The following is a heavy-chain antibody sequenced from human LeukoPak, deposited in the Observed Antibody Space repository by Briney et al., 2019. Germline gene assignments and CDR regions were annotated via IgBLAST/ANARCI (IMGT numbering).Heavy chain of an antibody. Sequence: SETLSLTCAVSGGSISSGGYSWSWIRQPPGKGLEWIGYIYHSGSTYYNPSLKSRVTISVDRSKNQFSLKLSSVTAADTAVYYCARVYCTGGNCYHFDYWGQGTLVTVSS. CDR3: ARVYCTGGNCYHFDY. D-gene: IGHD2-15*01. V-gene: IGHV4-30-2*01. CDR2: IYHSGST. J-gene: IGHJ4*02. CDR1: GGSISSGGYS.